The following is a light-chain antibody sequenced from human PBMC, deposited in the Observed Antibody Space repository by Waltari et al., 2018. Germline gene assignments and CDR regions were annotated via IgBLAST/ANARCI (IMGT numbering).Light chain of an antibody. CDR1: QDISNY. Sequence: DIQMTQSPSSLSASVGDRVTITCQASQDISNYLNWYQQKPGKAPKLLIYDASNLETGVPSRVSGSGSGTDFTFTISSLKPEDIATYYCQQYDNLPGITFGPGTKVDIK. V-gene: IGKV1-33*01. CDR2: DAS. J-gene: IGKJ3*01. CDR3: QQYDNLPGIT.